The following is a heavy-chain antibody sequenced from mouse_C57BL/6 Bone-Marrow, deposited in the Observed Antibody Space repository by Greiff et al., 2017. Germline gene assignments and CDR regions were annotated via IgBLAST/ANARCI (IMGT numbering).Heavy chain of an antibody. V-gene: IGHV1-85*01. CDR2: IYPGDGST. CDR3: ARGDDSSSYSYYFDY. Sequence: QVQLQQSGPELVKPGASVKLSCKASGYTFTSYDINWVKQRPGQGLEWIGWIYPGDGSTKYNEKFKGKATLTVDKSSSTAYMELNSLTSEDSAVYFCARGDDSSSYSYYFDYWGQGTTLTVSS. D-gene: IGHD1-1*01. J-gene: IGHJ2*01. CDR1: GYTFTSYD.